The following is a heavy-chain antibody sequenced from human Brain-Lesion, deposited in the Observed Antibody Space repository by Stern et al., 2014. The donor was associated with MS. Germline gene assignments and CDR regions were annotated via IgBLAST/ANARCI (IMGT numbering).Heavy chain of an antibody. CDR1: DGSISSGDYY. Sequence: VHLVESGPGLVKPSQTLSLTCSVSDGSISSGDYYWSWIRQPPGKGLEWIGYIYYSGRTYYNPSLGDTNYNPSLESRVTISVDASENQFSLKLTSVTAADTAVYYCARALQPYYFGTNGAWGQGTLVTVSS. CDR2: IYYSGRT. D-gene: IGHD3-10*01. V-gene: IGHV4-30-4*01. CDR3: ARALQPYYFGTNGA. J-gene: IGHJ5*02.